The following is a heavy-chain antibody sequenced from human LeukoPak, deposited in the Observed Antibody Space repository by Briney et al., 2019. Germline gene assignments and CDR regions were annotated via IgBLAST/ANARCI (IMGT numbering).Heavy chain of an antibody. D-gene: IGHD1-26*01. CDR3: ARGDSGSYDYYMDV. CDR1: GYTFTGYY. Sequence: SSVKVSFKASGYTFTGYYMHWVRQAPGQGLEWMGWINPNSGGTNYAQKFQGRVSMTRDTYISTAYMELSRLRSDDTAVYYCARGDSGSYDYYMDVWGKGTTVTVSS. CDR2: INPNSGGT. V-gene: IGHV1-2*02. J-gene: IGHJ6*03.